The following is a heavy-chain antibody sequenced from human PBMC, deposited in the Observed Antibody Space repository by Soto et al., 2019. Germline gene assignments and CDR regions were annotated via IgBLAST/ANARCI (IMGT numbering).Heavy chain of an antibody. CDR2: IWGHGRIT. D-gene: IGHD1-26*01. CDR1: GFTFSTYT. Sequence: GGSLRLSCSASGFTFSTYTMHWVRQTPGKGLEYVSSIWGHGRITFYADSVRGRFTISRDNSKNTLFVQMKSLRVDDTGVYYCVRDQAASGTSWAFDIWGQGTPVTVSS. J-gene: IGHJ3*02. V-gene: IGHV3-64*05. CDR3: VRDQAASGTSWAFDI.